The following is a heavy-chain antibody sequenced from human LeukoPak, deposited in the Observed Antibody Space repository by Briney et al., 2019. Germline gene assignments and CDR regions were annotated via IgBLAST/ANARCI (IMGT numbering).Heavy chain of an antibody. CDR1: GGSFSGYY. CDR2: INHSGST. J-gene: IGHJ4*02. D-gene: IGHD3-10*01. Sequence: SETLSLTCAVYGGSFSGYYRSWIRQPPGKGLEWIGEINHSGSTNYNPSLKSRVTISVDTSKNQFSLKLSSVTAADTAVYYCARGQATMVRGVYFDYWGQGTLVTVSS. CDR3: ARGQATMVRGVYFDY. V-gene: IGHV4-34*01.